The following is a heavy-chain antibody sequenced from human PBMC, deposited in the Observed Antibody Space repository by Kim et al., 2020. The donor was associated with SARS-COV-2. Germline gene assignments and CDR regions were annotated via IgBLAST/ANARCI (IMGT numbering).Heavy chain of an antibody. Sequence: GGSLRLSCAASGFTFSSYGMHWVRQAPGKGLEWVAVIWYDGSNKYYADSVKGRFTISRDNSKNTLYLQMNSLRAEDTAVYYCARSDNSGYDFFDYWGQGTLVTVSS. D-gene: IGHD5-12*01. V-gene: IGHV3-33*01. CDR1: GFTFSSYG. CDR2: IWYDGSNK. CDR3: ARSDNSGYDFFDY. J-gene: IGHJ4*02.